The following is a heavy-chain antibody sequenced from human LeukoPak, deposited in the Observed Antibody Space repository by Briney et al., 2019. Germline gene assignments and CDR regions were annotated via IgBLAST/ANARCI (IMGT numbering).Heavy chain of an antibody. V-gene: IGHV4-34*01. D-gene: IGHD6-6*01. CDR2: INHSGST. CDR3: ARSASYAPFDY. CDR1: GGSFSGYY. Sequence: SETLSLTCAVYGGSFSGYYWSWIRQPPGKGLEWIGEINHSGSTNYNPSLKSRVTISVDTSKNQFSLKLSSVTAADTAVYYCARSASYAPFDYWGQGTLVTVSS. J-gene: IGHJ4*02.